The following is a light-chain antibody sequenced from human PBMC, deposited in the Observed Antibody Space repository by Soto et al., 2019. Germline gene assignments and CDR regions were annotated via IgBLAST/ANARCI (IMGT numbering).Light chain of an antibody. CDR3: CSYAGSNTYV. CDR1: SSDVGGYNL. V-gene: IGLV2-23*01. Sequence: QSVLTQPASVSASPGQSITISCTGRSSDVGGYNLVSWYQQQPGKAPQLMIFGATYRPSGVSNRFSASKSGNTASLTISGLQAEDEADYYCCSYAGSNTYVFGTGTKLTVL. CDR2: GAT. J-gene: IGLJ1*01.